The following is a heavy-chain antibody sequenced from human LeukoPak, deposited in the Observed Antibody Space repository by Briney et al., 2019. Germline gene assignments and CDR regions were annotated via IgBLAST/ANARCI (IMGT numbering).Heavy chain of an antibody. CDR1: GYTFTGYY. CDR3: ARERVVVPAAIDY. Sequence: ASVKVSCKASGYTFTGYYMHWVRQAPGQGLEWMGWINPNSGGTNYAQKFQGRVTMTRDTSISTAYMELRSLRSDDTAVYYCARERVVVPAAIDYWGQGTLVTVSS. V-gene: IGHV1-2*02. D-gene: IGHD2-2*01. CDR2: INPNSGGT. J-gene: IGHJ4*02.